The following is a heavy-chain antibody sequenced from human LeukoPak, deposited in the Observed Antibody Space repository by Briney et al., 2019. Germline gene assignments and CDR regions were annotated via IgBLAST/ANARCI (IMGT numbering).Heavy chain of an antibody. Sequence: SETLSLTCAVSGGSVSSGGYSWSWIRQPPGKGLEWIGYIYHSGSTYYNPSLKSRVTISVDRSKNQFSLKLSSVTAADTAVYYCARGQRVIAVAGHYFDYWGQGTLVTVSS. CDR1: GGSVSSGGYS. D-gene: IGHD6-19*01. CDR3: ARGQRVIAVAGHYFDY. V-gene: IGHV4-30-2*01. CDR2: IYHSGST. J-gene: IGHJ4*02.